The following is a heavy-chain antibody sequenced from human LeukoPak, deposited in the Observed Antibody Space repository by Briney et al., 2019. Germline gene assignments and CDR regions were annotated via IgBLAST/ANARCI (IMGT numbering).Heavy chain of an antibody. V-gene: IGHV3-30*03. Sequence: QTGGSLRLSCAASGFTFSSYGMRWVRQAPGKGLEWVAVISYDGSNKYYADSVKGRFTISRDNSKNTLYLQMNSLRAEDTAVYYCYHRYCSSTSCYSYYYYGMDVWGQGTTVTVSS. CDR2: ISYDGSNK. CDR1: GFTFSSYG. J-gene: IGHJ6*02. CDR3: YHRYCSSTSCYSYYYYGMDV. D-gene: IGHD2-2*01.